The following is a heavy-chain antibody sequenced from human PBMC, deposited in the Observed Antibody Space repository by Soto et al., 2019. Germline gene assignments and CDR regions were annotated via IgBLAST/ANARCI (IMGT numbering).Heavy chain of an antibody. Sequence: EVQLVESGGSLVQPGGSVRLSCAASGFTFSSYWMHWVRQAPGKGLVWVSRINSDGSSTSYADSVKGRFTISRDNAKNTLYLQMNSLRAEDTAVYYCVRTSLVVAAATREDYWGQGTLVTVSS. CDR3: VRTSLVVAAATREDY. CDR1: GFTFSSYW. J-gene: IGHJ4*02. V-gene: IGHV3-74*01. D-gene: IGHD2-15*01. CDR2: INSDGSST.